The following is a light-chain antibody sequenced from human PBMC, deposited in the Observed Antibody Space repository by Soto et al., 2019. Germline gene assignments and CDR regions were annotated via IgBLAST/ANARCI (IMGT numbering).Light chain of an antibody. CDR1: QSISSY. CDR2: DAS. Sequence: DIQMTQSPSSLSASVGDRVTITCRASQSISSYLNWYQQKPGKAPKLLIYDASSLESGVLSRFSGSGSGTEFTLTISSLQPDDFATYYCQQYNTYSPERTFGQGTKVDI. J-gene: IGKJ1*01. V-gene: IGKV1-5*01. CDR3: QQYNTYSPERT.